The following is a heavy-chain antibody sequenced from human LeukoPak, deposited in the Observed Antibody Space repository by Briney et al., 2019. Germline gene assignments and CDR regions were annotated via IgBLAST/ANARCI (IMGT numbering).Heavy chain of an antibody. CDR2: IYSAGDS. CDR1: GFSISCNY. D-gene: IGHD2-8*02. V-gene: IGHV3-53*01. CDR3: ASHYCSAGSCYFDG. Sequence: GGSRRLSCVVSGFSISCNYMSWVRQAPGKGLEWVSLIYSAGDSYYADSVKGRFIISKDNSKNTVYLQMNRLRPEDTAVYYCASHYCSAGSCYFDGWGQGTLVAVSS. J-gene: IGHJ4*02.